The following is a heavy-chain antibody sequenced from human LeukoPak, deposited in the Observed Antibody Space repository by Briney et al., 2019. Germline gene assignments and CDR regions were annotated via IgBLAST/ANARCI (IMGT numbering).Heavy chain of an antibody. J-gene: IGHJ6*03. Sequence: GGSLRLSCAASGFTFSSYAMSWVRQAPGKGLEWVSAISGSGGSTYYGDSVKGRFTFSRDNSKNTLYLQMNSLRAEDTAVYYCARVLSGRGSLYSYYYYMDVWGKGTTVTISS. CDR3: ARVLSGRGSLYSYYYYMDV. CDR1: GFTFSSYA. D-gene: IGHD3-10*01. V-gene: IGHV3-23*01. CDR2: ISGSGGST.